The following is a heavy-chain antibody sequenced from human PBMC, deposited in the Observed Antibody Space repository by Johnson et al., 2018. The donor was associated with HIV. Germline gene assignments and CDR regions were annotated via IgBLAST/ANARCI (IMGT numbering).Heavy chain of an antibody. CDR3: TTEWWSYAFDI. CDR1: GITFNNAW. Sequence: VQLVESGGGLVKPGGSLRLSCAASGITFNNAWMSWVRQAPGKGLEWVGRIKSKTDGGTTDYAEHVQGRFTISREDSKNTLYLQMNSLKTEDTAVYYCTTEWWSYAFDIWGQGTMVTVSS. V-gene: IGHV3-15*01. J-gene: IGHJ3*02. CDR2: IKSKTDGGTT. D-gene: IGHD2-15*01.